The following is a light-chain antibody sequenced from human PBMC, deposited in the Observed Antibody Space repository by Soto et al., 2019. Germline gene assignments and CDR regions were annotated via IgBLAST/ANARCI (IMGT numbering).Light chain of an antibody. CDR3: QQRSNWPPT. V-gene: IGKV3-11*01. J-gene: IGKJ1*01. CDR1: QSVRRY. CDR2: DAS. Sequence: EIVLTQSPATLSLSPGERATLSCRASQSVRRYLAWYQQKPGQGPRLLIYDASNRATGIPARFSGSGSGTDFTLTISSLEPEDFAVYYCQQRSNWPPTFGQGTNVEV.